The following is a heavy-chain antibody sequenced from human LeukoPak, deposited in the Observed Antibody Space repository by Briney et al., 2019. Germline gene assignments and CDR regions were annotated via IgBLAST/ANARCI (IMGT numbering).Heavy chain of an antibody. CDR2: IYTSRST. J-gene: IGHJ6*02. D-gene: IGHD4-11*01. V-gene: IGHV4-4*07. Sequence: SETLSLTCTVSGGSISSYYWSWIRQPAGKGLEWIGRIYTSRSTNYNPSLKSRVTMSVDTSKNQFSLKLSSVTAADTAVYYCARDPIYSNPTVYYYYGMDVWGQGTTVTASS. CDR3: ARDPIYSNPTVYYYYGMDV. CDR1: GGSISSYY.